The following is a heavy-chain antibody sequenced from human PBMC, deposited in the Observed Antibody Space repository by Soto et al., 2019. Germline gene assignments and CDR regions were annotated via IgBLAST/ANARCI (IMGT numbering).Heavy chain of an antibody. CDR1: GGSISSGGHY. V-gene: IGHV4-31*03. Sequence: SETLSLTCTVSGGSISSGGHYWTWIRQHPEKALEWIGYIYYSGSTYYNPSLKSRVTISVDTSKNQFSLNLNSVTAADSAVYYCAREADVNGLYWGQGTLVTVSS. D-gene: IGHD3-10*02. CDR2: IYYSGST. CDR3: AREADVNGLY. J-gene: IGHJ4*02.